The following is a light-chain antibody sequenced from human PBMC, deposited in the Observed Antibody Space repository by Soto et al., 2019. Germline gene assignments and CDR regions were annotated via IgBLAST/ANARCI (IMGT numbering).Light chain of an antibody. Sequence: QSALSQPASVSGSPGQSITISCTGTSSDVGGYNYVSWYQQHPGKAPKVMIYDVHKRPSGISNRFSGSKSGSTASLTISGLQVEDEADYYCSSYRRGSTRVVFGGGTKLTV. CDR1: SSDVGGYNY. CDR3: SSYRRGSTRVV. CDR2: DVH. V-gene: IGLV2-14*03. J-gene: IGLJ2*01.